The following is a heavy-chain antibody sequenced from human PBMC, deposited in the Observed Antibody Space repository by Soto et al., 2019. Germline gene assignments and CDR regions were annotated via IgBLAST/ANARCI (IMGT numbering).Heavy chain of an antibody. D-gene: IGHD3-22*01. CDR1: GYPFTAYA. J-gene: IGHJ5*02. V-gene: IGHV1-3*01. CDR3: ARDLGGYYP. CDR2: INAGNGNT. Sequence: SVKVAVRTSGYPFTAYAIHWVRQAPGQRLEWMGWINAGNGNTKYSQKFQGRVTITRDTSASTAYMEMSSLRSEDTAVYYCARDLGGYYPCGQGSLVTVSS.